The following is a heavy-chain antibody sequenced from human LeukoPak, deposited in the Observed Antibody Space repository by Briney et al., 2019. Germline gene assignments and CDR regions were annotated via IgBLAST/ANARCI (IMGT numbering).Heavy chain of an antibody. V-gene: IGHV4-4*07. CDR3: ARSTGGLRWGNWFDP. Sequence: SETLSLTCTVSGVSISSYYWSWLRQPAGKGLEWIGRIYTSGSTNYNPSLKSRVTMSVDTSKNQFSLKLSSVTAADTAVYYCARSTGGLRWGNWFDPWGQGTLVTVSS. J-gene: IGHJ5*02. CDR1: GVSISSYY. CDR2: IYTSGST. D-gene: IGHD5-12*01.